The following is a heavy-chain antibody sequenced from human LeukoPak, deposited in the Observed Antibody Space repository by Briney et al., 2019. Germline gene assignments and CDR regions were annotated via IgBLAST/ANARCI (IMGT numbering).Heavy chain of an antibody. V-gene: IGHV3-20*04. J-gene: IGHJ3*02. D-gene: IGHD3-22*01. Sequence: PGGSLRLSCAVSGFTFDDYGMSWVRQAPGKGLEGVSGINWNGGSTGYADSVKGRFTISRDNAKNSLYLQMNSLRAEDTALYYCARSYYDSSGYYYVRAFDIWGQGTMVTVSS. CDR3: ARSYYDSSGYYYVRAFDI. CDR2: INWNGGST. CDR1: GFTFDDYG.